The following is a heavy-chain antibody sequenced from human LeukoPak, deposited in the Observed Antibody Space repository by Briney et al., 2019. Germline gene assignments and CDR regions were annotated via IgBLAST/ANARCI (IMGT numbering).Heavy chain of an antibody. CDR1: GGSVSTYY. J-gene: IGHJ3*02. V-gene: IGHV4-59*02. CDR2: IYYNGNT. Sequence: SETLSLTCSVSGGSVSTYYWSWIRQPPGKGLEWIGYIYYNGNTHFNPSLKSRVTISIDMSKNQFSLRLNSVTAADTAIYYCASYYYVILDFDAFNIWGKGKLVTVFS. CDR3: ASYYYVILDFDAFNI. D-gene: IGHD3-10*02.